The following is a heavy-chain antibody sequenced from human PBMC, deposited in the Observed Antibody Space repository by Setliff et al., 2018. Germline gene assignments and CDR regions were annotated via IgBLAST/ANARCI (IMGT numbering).Heavy chain of an antibody. D-gene: IGHD2-15*01. CDR1: GGSFSGYC. Sequence: TSETLSLTCAVYGGSFSGYCWSWIRQPPGKRLEWIGEIIHSGSTNYNPSLKSRVTISMDTSKNQFSLKVSSVTAADTAVYYCARSFSRSEKFLLDYWGQGALVTVSS. CDR2: IIHSGST. V-gene: IGHV4-34*12. J-gene: IGHJ4*02. CDR3: ARSFSRSEKFLLDY.